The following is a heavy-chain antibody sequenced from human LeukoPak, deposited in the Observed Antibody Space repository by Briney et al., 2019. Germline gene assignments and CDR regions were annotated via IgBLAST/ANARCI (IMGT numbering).Heavy chain of an antibody. Sequence: PGRSLRLSCAASGFTFSSYGMHWVRQAPGKGLEWVAFIRYDGSNKYYADSVKGRFTISRDNSKNTLYLQMNSLRAEDTAVYYCAKPGIAACDYWGQGTLVTVSS. D-gene: IGHD6-13*01. V-gene: IGHV3-30*02. J-gene: IGHJ4*02. CDR3: AKPGIAACDY. CDR1: GFTFSSYG. CDR2: IRYDGSNK.